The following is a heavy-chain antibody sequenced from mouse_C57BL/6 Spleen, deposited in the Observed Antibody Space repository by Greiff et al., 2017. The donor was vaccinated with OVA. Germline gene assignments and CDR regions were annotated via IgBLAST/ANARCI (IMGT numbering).Heavy chain of an antibody. CDR3: ARRGDGYSYY. V-gene: IGHV1-55*01. CDR2: IYPGSGST. J-gene: IGHJ2*01. D-gene: IGHD2-3*01. Sequence: VQLQQPGAELVKPGASVKMSCKASGYTFTSYWITWVKQRPGQGLEWIGDIYPGSGSTNYNEKFKSKATLTVDKSSSTAYIQLSSLTSEDSAVYYCARRGDGYSYYWGQGTTLTVSS. CDR1: GYTFTSYW.